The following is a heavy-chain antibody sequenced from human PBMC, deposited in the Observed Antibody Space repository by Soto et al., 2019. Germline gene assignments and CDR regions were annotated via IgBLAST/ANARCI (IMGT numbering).Heavy chain of an antibody. J-gene: IGHJ4*02. CDR1: GGSMSSYY. Sequence: SETLSLTGTVSGGSMSSYYWSWIRQPPGKGLEWIGHIFYSGRTSYNPSLKSRVTMSVDTSKNQFSLKVTSVTAADTAVYYCARGHPFDLWGQGIQVTVSS. V-gene: IGHV4-59*01. CDR3: ARGHPFDL. CDR2: IFYSGRT.